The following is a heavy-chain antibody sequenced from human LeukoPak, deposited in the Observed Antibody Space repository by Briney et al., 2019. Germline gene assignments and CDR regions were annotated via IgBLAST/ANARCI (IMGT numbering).Heavy chain of an antibody. V-gene: IGHV1-69*15. CDR3: AINEDIVLMVYAPFDY. CDR2: IIPIFGTA. CDR1: GGTFSSYA. Sequence: ASVKVSCKASGGTFSSYAISWVRQAPGQGLEWMGRIIPIFGTANYAQKFQGRVTITADESTSTAYMELSSLRSEDTAVYYCAINEDIVLMVYAPFDYWGQGTLVTVSS. D-gene: IGHD2-8*01. J-gene: IGHJ4*02.